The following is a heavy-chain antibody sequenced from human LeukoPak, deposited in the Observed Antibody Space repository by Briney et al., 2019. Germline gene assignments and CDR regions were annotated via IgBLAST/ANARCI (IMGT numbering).Heavy chain of an antibody. CDR1: GFTFSDYY. CDR3: ARAPRDYYYYYMDV. J-gene: IGHJ6*03. CDR2: ISSSGSTI. Sequence: GGPLRLSCAASGFTFSDYYMSWIRQAPGKGLEWVSYISSSGSTIYYAGSVKGRFTISRDNAKNSLYLQMNSLRAEDTAVYYCARAPRDYYYYYMDVWGKGTTVTVSS. V-gene: IGHV3-11*01.